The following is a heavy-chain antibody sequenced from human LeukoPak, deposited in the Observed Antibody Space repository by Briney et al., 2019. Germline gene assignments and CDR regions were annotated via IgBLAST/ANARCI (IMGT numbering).Heavy chain of an antibody. CDR1: GGSISSSSYY. Sequence: SETLSLTCTVSGGSISSSSYYWGWIRQPPGKGLEWIGSIYYSGGTYYNPSLRSRVTISVDTSKNQFSLKLSSVTAADTAVYYCASPPRGGYSYGYDYWGQGTLVTVSS. D-gene: IGHD5-18*01. J-gene: IGHJ4*02. V-gene: IGHV4-39*07. CDR3: ASPPRGGYSYGYDY. CDR2: IYYSGGT.